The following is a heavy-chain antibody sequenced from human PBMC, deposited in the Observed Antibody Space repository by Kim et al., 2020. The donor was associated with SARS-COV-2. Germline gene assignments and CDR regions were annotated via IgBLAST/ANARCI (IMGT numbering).Heavy chain of an antibody. D-gene: IGHD3-22*01. V-gene: IGHV4-39*01. CDR3: ARQQSTWQQLVVVITSPFDY. J-gene: IGHJ4*02. CDR2: IYYSGST. Sequence: SETLSLTCTVSGGSISSSSYYWGWIRQPPGKGLEWIGSIYYSGSTYYNPSLKSRVTISVDTSKNQFSLKLSSVTAADTAVYYCARQQSTWQQLVVVITSPFDYWGQGTLVTVSS. CDR1: GGSISSSSYY.